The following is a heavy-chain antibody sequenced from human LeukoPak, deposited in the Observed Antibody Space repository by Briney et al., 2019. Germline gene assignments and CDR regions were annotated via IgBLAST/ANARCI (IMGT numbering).Heavy chain of an antibody. CDR1: GFIFSSYS. CDR2: ISSSSSYI. CDR3: ARDYGSGSSQYYFDY. D-gene: IGHD3-10*01. J-gene: IGHJ4*02. Sequence: GGSLRLSCAASGFIFSSYSMNWVRQAPGKGLEWVSSISSSSSYIYYADSVKGRFTISRDNAKNSLYLQMNSLRAEDTAVYYCARDYGSGSSQYYFDYWGQGTLVTVSS. V-gene: IGHV3-21*01.